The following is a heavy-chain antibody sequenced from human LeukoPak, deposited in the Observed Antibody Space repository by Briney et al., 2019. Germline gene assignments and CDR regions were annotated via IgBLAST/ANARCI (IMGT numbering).Heavy chain of an antibody. D-gene: IGHD6-13*01. CDR1: GGSISSYY. V-gene: IGHV4-59*01. J-gene: IGHJ4*02. CDR3: ATPAGYSSS. CDR2: IYYSGST. Sequence: SETLSLTCTVSGGSISSYYWSWIRQPPGKGLEWIGYIYYSGSTNYNPSLKSRVTISVDTSKNQFSLKLSSVTAADTAVYYCATPAGYSSSWGQGTLVTVSS.